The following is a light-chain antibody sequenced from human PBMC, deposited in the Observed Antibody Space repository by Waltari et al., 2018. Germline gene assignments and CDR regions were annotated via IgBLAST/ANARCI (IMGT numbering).Light chain of an antibody. CDR1: QSLSTL. CDR2: KTF. CDR3: QQYSSSSMFS. V-gene: IGKV1-5*03. J-gene: IGKJ2*03. Sequence: DIQMTQSTSTLSASVGDRVTITCRASQSLSTLLAWFQQKPGNPPKLLIYKTFNLERGVPSRFSGSGSGTEFTLTITSLQPDDFATYYCQQYSSSSMFSFGQGTKLEIK.